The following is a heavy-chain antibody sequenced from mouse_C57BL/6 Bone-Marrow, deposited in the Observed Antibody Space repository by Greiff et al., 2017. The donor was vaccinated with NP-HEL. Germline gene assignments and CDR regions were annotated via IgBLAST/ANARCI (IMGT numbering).Heavy chain of an antibody. Sequence: VQGVESGAELARPGASVKLSCKASGYTFTSYGISWVKQRTGQGLEWIGEIYPRSGNTYYNEKFKGKATLTADKSSSTAYMELRSLTSEDSAVYFGAHYYGSSYGFAYWGQGTLVTVSA. CDR3: AHYYGSSYGFAY. CDR1: GYTFTSYG. J-gene: IGHJ3*01. V-gene: IGHV1-81*01. D-gene: IGHD1-1*01. CDR2: IYPRSGNT.